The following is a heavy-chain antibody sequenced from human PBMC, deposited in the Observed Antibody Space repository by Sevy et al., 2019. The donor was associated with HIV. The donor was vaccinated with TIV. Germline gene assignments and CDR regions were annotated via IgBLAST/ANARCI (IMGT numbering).Heavy chain of an antibody. J-gene: IGHJ4*02. Sequence: GGSLRLSCAASGFTFSSYWMHWVRQAPGKGLVWVSRINSDESTTNSADSVKGRFTISRDNAENTMYLQMNSLRAEDTAVYDCARGRYSGRYYGGSGFDYWGQGTLVTVSS. CDR3: ARGRYSGRYYGGSGFDY. D-gene: IGHD1-26*01. CDR1: GFTFSSYW. CDR2: INSDESTT. V-gene: IGHV3-74*01.